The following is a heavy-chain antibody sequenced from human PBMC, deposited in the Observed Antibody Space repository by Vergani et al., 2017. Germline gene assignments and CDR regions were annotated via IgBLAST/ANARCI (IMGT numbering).Heavy chain of an antibody. D-gene: IGHD5-24*01. CDR3: ARVLGGRWLQSRAYYFDY. CDR1: GGSISTYY. Sequence: QVQLQESGPGLVKPSETLSLTCTVSGGSISTYYWSWIRQPPGKGLEWIGYIYYSGSTNYNPSLRSRVTISVDTSKNQFSLKLNSVTAADTAVYYCARVLGGRWLQSRAYYFDYWGQGTLVTVSS. V-gene: IGHV4-59*08. CDR2: IYYSGST. J-gene: IGHJ4*02.